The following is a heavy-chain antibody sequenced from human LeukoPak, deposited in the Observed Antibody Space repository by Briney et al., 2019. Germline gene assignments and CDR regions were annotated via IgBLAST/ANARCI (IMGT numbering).Heavy chain of an antibody. CDR2: ISSSGTT. J-gene: IGHJ6*02. CDR1: GGAFGSDY. D-gene: IGHD3-9*01. Sequence: SETLSLTSTVSGGAFGSDYWSWMRRPPGKALEWLGYISSSGTTDYNHSLKSRVTISIDTSQNQFSLRLRSVTATDTAVYHCARLTTYDVFSINYYALDVWGQGTPVTVTS. CDR3: ARLTTYDVFSINYYALDV. V-gene: IGHV4-59*08.